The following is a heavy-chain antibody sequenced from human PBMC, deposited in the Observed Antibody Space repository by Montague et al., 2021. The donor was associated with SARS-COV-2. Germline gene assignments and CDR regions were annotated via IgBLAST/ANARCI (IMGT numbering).Heavy chain of an antibody. CDR2: IYSGGSST. J-gene: IGHJ4*02. CDR3: AKDPHYDFWSGYYFDY. V-gene: IGHV3-23*03. Sequence: SLRLSCAASVFTFSSYAMSWVRQAPGKGLEWVSVIYSGGSSTYYADSVKGRFTISRDNSKNTLYLQMNSLRAEDTAVYYCAKDPHYDFWSGYYFDYWGQGTLVTVSS. D-gene: IGHD3-3*01. CDR1: VFTFSSYA.